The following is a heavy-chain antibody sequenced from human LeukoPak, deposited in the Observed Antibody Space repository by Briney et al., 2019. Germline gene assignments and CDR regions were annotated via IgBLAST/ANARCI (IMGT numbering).Heavy chain of an antibody. CDR2: ISSSSSTI. CDR3: VRRWEEYFFDY. J-gene: IGHJ4*02. CDR1: GFTFSSYG. V-gene: IGHV3-48*04. Sequence: GGSLRLSCAASGFTFSSYGMTWVRQAPGKGLEWVSYISSSSSTIYYADSVKGRFTISRDNAKYSLYLQMNSLRAGDTAIYYCVRRWEEYFFDYWGQGTLVTVSS. D-gene: IGHD1-26*01.